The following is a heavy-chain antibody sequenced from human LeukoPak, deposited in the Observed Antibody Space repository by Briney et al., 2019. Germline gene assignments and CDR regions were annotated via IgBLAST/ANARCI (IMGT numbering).Heavy chain of an antibody. Sequence: GGALRHSCAASVFTLSRYAMSWVGQARGRGLEWVSAISGSGGSTYYADSAKGRFTISRDNSKNPLYLQMNSLRAEDTAVYYCAKRPGTTYPDYWGQGTLVTVSS. CDR3: AKRPGTTYPDY. J-gene: IGHJ4*02. V-gene: IGHV3-23*01. CDR1: VFTLSRYA. D-gene: IGHD1-1*01. CDR2: ISGSGGST.